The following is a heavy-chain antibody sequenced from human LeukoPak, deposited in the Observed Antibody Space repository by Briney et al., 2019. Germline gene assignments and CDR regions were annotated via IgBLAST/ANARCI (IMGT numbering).Heavy chain of an antibody. CDR2: IYSDGGT. J-gene: IGHJ4*02. CDR3: ARAETPAGSY. CDR1: AVTVSSHY. V-gene: IGHV3-53*01. D-gene: IGHD2-2*01. Sequence: PGASLRLSCSASAVTVSSHYISWVRQAPGKGLEWVSVIYSDGGTTYADSVKGRFTISRDTSKNTVYLQVSSLRVEDTAVYYCARAETPAGSYWGQGTLVTVSS.